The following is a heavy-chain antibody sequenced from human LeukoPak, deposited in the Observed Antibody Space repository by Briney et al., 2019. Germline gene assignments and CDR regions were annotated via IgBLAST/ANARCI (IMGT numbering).Heavy chain of an antibody. J-gene: IGHJ4*02. CDR1: GFTFSSYG. V-gene: IGHV3-33*01. D-gene: IGHD5-18*01. CDR2: IWYDGSNK. Sequence: GRFLRLSCAASGFTFSSYGMHWVRQAPGKGLEWVAVIWYDGSNKYYADSVKGRFTISRDNSKNTLYLQMNSLRAEDTAVYYCARLGYSYAGDFDYWGQGTLVTVSS. CDR3: ARLGYSYAGDFDY.